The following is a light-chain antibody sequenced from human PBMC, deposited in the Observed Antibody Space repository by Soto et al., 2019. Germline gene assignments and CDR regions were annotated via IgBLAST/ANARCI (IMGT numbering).Light chain of an antibody. Sequence: EIVMTQSPATLSVSPGEKATLSCRASQSVSNNLAWYQHKPGQAPRLLIYGASTRATGIPARFSGSGSGTEFTLTISSLQYEDLALYYCQQYNSWPPLTFGGGTKVEIK. CDR1: QSVSNN. CDR2: GAS. J-gene: IGKJ4*01. CDR3: QQYNSWPPLT. V-gene: IGKV3-15*01.